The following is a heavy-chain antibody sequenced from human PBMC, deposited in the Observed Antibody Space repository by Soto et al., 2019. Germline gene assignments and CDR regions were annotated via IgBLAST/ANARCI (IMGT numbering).Heavy chain of an antibody. CDR1: GFTFSRYW. D-gene: IGHD3-9*01. J-gene: IGHJ3*02. CDR3: ARLDWGSLYAFDI. CDR2: IRQDGSEI. Sequence: GGSLRPSCAASGFTFSRYWMSWVRQSPGKGLEWVANIRQDGSEIYYVDSVKGRFTISRDNAKKSLYLQMNSLRAEDTAVYYCARLDWGSLYAFDIWGQATMVTVSS. V-gene: IGHV3-7*03.